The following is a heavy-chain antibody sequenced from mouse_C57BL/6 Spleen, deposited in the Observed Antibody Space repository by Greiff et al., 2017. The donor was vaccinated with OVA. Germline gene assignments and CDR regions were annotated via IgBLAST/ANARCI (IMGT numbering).Heavy chain of an antibody. V-gene: IGHV1-59*01. CDR3: APETAQATFAY. D-gene: IGHD3-2*02. J-gene: IGHJ3*01. CDR1: GYTFTSYW. Sequence: VQLQQSGAELVRPGTSVKLSCKASGYTFTSYWMHWVKQRPGQGLEWIGVIDPSDSYTNYNQKFKGKATLTVDTSSSTAYMQLSSLTSEDSAVYYCAPETAQATFAYWGQGTLVTVSA. CDR2: IDPSDSYT.